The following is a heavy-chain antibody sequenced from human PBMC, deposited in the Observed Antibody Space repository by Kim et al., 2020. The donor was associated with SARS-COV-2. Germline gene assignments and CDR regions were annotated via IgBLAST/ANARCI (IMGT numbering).Heavy chain of an antibody. V-gene: IGHV6-1*01. CDR3: AREGGAVGSSWYHWFDP. CDR1: GDSVSSNSAA. J-gene: IGHJ5*02. D-gene: IGHD6-13*01. Sequence: SQTLSLTCAISGDSVSSNSAAWNWIRQSPSRGLEWLGRTYYRSKWYNDYAVSVKSRITINPDTSKNQFSLQLNSVTPEDTAVYYCAREGGAVGSSWYHWFDPWGQGTLVTVSS. CDR2: TYYRSKWYN.